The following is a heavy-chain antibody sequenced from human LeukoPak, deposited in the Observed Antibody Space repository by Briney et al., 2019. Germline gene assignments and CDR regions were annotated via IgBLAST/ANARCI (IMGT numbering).Heavy chain of an antibody. Sequence: PGGSLRLSCAASGFTVSSNYMSWVRQAPGKGLEWVSAISSSGGSTYYADSVKGRFAISRDNSKDTLCLQMDSLRAEDTAVYYCAKRGTTMIREYYFDYWGQGTLVTVSS. CDR1: GFTVSSNY. CDR2: ISSSGGST. CDR3: AKRGTTMIREYYFDY. J-gene: IGHJ4*02. V-gene: IGHV3-23*01. D-gene: IGHD1-7*01.